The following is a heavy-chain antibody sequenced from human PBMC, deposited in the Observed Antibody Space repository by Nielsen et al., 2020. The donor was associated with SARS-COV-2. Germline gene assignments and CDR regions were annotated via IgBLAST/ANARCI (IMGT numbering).Heavy chain of an antibody. CDR1: GFTFSDYY. J-gene: IGHJ6*02. D-gene: IGHD4-23*01. V-gene: IGHV3-11*01. Sequence: GESLKISCAASGFTFSDYYMSWIRQAPGKGLEWVSYISSSGSTIYYADSVKGRFTISRDNAKNSLYLQMNSLRAEDTALYYCATLVRRYGMDVWGQGTTVTVSS. CDR2: ISSSGSTI. CDR3: ATLVRRYGMDV.